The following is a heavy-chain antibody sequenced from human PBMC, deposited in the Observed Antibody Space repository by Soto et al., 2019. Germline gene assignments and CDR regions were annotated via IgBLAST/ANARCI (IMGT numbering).Heavy chain of an antibody. Sequence: PGGSLRLSCAASGCTFSDYWMSWVRQAPGKGPEWVANIKFDGSEKQYVDSVKGRFSISRDNSRNSLFLQMNSLRAGDTAVYYCVKDGGYCSSTTCYSPRNHYFDSWGQGTLVTVSS. CDR3: VKDGGYCSSTTCYSPRNHYFDS. D-gene: IGHD2-2*01. CDR1: GCTFSDYW. V-gene: IGHV3-7*03. CDR2: IKFDGSEK. J-gene: IGHJ4*02.